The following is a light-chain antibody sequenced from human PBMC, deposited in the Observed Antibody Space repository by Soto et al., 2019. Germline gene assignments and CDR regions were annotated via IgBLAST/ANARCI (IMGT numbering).Light chain of an antibody. CDR2: EVS. J-gene: IGLJ1*01. V-gene: IGLV2-14*01. CDR3: CPFTSITTYV. Sequence: QSVLTQPASVSGSLGQSITISCTGTSSDVGAYNYVSWYQQQPGKAPKLMISEVSNRPSGVSNRFSGSKSGNTASLIISGLQAEDEADYYCCPFTSITTYVFGTGTKSPS. CDR1: SSDVGAYNY.